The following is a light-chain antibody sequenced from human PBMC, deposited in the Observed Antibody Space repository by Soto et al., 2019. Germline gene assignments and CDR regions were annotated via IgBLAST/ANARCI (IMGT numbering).Light chain of an antibody. V-gene: IGKV3-15*01. CDR2: GAS. CDR1: QSVNSN. Sequence: EIVMTQSPATLSVSPGERAPLSCRASQSVNSNIAWYQQKPGQAPRLLIYGASTRATGIPARFSGSASGTEFTLTISSLQSEDFVFYYRQQYNNWPLTFGGGTKVEIK. J-gene: IGKJ4*01. CDR3: QQYNNWPLT.